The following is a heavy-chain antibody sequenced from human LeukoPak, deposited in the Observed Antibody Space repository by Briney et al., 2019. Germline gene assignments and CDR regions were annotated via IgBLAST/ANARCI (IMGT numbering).Heavy chain of an antibody. CDR2: IRYDGSNK. D-gene: IGHD2-2*01. Sequence: PGGSLRLSCAASGFTFSSYAMSWVRQAPGKGLEWVAFIRYDGSNKYYADSVKGRFTISRDNSKNTLYLQMNSLRAEDTAVYYCAKCKDQLLWRVYYMDVWGKGTTVTVSS. CDR1: GFTFSSYA. J-gene: IGHJ6*03. CDR3: AKCKDQLLWRVYYMDV. V-gene: IGHV3-30*02.